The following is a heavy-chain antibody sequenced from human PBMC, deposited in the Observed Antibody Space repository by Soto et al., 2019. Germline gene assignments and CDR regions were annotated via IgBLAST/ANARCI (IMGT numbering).Heavy chain of an antibody. CDR3: ARGVRAYYGSGSYYKGHYYYYMDV. J-gene: IGHJ6*03. CDR1: SGSISSSNW. CDR2: IYHSGST. Sequence: SETLSLTCAVSSGSISSSNWWSWVRQPPGKGLEWIGEIYHSGSTNYNPSLKSRVTISVDKSKNQFSLKLSSVTAADTAVYYCARGVRAYYGSGSYYKGHYYYYMDVWGKGTTVTVSS. D-gene: IGHD3-10*01. V-gene: IGHV4-4*02.